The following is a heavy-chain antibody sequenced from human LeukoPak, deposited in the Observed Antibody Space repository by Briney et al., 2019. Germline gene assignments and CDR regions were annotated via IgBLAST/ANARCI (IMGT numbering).Heavy chain of an antibody. D-gene: IGHD6-19*01. CDR2: ISSNGGST. V-gene: IGHV3-64D*06. CDR1: GFTFSSYA. J-gene: IGHJ6*02. CDR3: VKDLTSSGYSSGSYYNYYGMDV. Sequence: GGSLRLSCSASGFTFSSYAMHWVRQAPGKGLEYVSAISSNGGSTYYADSVKGRFTISRDNSKNTLYLQMSSLRAEDTAVYYCVKDLTSSGYSSGSYYNYYGMDVWGQGTTVTVSS.